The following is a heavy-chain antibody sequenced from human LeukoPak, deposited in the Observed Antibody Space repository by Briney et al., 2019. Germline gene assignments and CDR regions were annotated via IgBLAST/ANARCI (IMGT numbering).Heavy chain of an antibody. CDR2: IWYDGTNI. CDR1: GLTFSTYS. V-gene: IGHV3-33*08. CDR3: ARARDNYDVSGFSALDF. Sequence: QPGGSLRLSCAASGLTFSTYSMNWVRQAPGEGLEWVALIWYDGTNIDYADSVKGRFTISRDNSKNTLYLQMNSLRAEDTAVYYCARARDNYDVSGFSALDFWGQGTLATVSA. D-gene: IGHD3-16*01. J-gene: IGHJ4*02.